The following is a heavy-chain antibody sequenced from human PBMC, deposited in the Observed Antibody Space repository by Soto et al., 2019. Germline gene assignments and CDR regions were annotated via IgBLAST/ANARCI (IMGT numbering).Heavy chain of an antibody. CDR1: GFTFSSYA. J-gene: IGHJ6*02. CDR2: ISYDGSNK. CDR3: ARDLGSSVGYYYYGMDV. Sequence: PGGSLRLSCAASGFTFSSYAMHWVRQAPGKGLEWVAVISYDGSNKYYADSVKGRFTISRGNSKNTLYLQMNSLRAEDTAVYYCARDLGSSVGYYYYGMDVWGQGTTVTVSS. V-gene: IGHV3-30-3*01. D-gene: IGHD6-6*01.